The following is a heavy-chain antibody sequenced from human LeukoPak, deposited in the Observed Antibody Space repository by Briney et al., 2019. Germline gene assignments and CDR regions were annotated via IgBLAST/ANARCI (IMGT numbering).Heavy chain of an antibody. CDR1: GFTFSSYW. V-gene: IGHV3-7*01. CDR3: ARDYGFGYSSSWHVNWFDP. J-gene: IGHJ5*02. Sequence: PGGSLRLSCAASGFTFSSYWMSWVRQAPGKGLEWVANIKQDGSEKYYVDSVKGRFTISRDNAKNSLYLQMNSLRAEDTAVYYCARDYGFGYSSSWHVNWFDPRGQGTLVTVSS. D-gene: IGHD6-13*01. CDR2: IKQDGSEK.